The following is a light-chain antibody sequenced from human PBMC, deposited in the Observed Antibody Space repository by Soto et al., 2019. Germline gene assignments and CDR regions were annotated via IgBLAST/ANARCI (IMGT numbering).Light chain of an antibody. J-gene: IGKJ3*01. CDR3: QQYGPSRAFT. CDR1: QSSNS. V-gene: IGKV3-20*01. CDR2: GVS. Sequence: EIVLSQSPGTLSLSPGERATLSCRTSQSSNSLAWYQHEPGQAPRLLIYGVSSRPTDIPDRFSGSGSGTDFTLTISRLEPEDVAVYYCQQYGPSRAFTFGPGTKVDIK.